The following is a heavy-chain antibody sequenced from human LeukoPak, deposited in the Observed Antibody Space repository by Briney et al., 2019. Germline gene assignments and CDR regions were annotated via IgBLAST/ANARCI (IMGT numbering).Heavy chain of an antibody. Sequence: VKVSCMASGYTFTSYYMHWVRQPPGQGLEWMGIINPSGGSTSYAQKFQGRVTMTRDTSTSTVYMELSSLRSEDTAVYYCARELQYFDWLLPNYYYYGMDVWGQAATATVSS. D-gene: IGHD3-9*01. CDR2: INPSGGST. J-gene: IGHJ6*02. CDR3: ARELQYFDWLLPNYYYYGMDV. V-gene: IGHV1-46*01. CDR1: GYTFTSYY.